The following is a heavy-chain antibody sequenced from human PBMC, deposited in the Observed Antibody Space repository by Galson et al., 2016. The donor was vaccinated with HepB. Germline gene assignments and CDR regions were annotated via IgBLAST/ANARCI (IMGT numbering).Heavy chain of an antibody. D-gene: IGHD3-22*01. CDR2: ISANKDNT. V-gene: IGHV1-18*01. CDR3: AGDAGSSGYYERGLPADY. CDR1: GYTFSSYG. J-gene: IGHJ4*02. Sequence: SVKVSCKASGYTFSSYGISWVRQAPGQGLEWMGWISANKDNTIYARRLQARVIMTTDTSTSTAYLELRNLRADDTAVYYCAGDAGSSGYYERGLPADYWGQGTLVTVSS.